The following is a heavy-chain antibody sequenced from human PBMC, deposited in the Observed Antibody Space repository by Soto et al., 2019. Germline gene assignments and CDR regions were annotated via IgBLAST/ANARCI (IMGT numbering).Heavy chain of an antibody. CDR1: GAYIGSYS. J-gene: IGHJ6*02. CDR2: IYYSGIT. D-gene: IGHD1-20*01. Sequence: SETLSHNCTISGAYIGSYSWIWIRQPPGKGLEWIGYIYYSGITNYNPSLNSRVTISVDTSKNQFSLRLSSVTAADTAVYYCARYKSNYYYGMDVWGQGTTVT. CDR3: ARYKSNYYYGMDV. V-gene: IGHV4-59*01.